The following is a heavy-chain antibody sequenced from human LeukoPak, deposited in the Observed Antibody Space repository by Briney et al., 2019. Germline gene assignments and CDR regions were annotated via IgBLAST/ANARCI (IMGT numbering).Heavy chain of an antibody. J-gene: IGHJ6*03. D-gene: IGHD6-13*01. CDR2: ISAYNGNT. CDR3: ARDYTGYSSSWHDYYYYYYMDV. Sequence: ASVKVSCKASGYTFTSYGISWVRQAPGQGLEWMGWISAYNGNTNYAQKLQGRVTMTTDTSTSTAYMELRSLRSDDTAVYYCARDYTGYSSSWHDYYYYYYMDVWGKGTTVTISS. V-gene: IGHV1-18*01. CDR1: GYTFTSYG.